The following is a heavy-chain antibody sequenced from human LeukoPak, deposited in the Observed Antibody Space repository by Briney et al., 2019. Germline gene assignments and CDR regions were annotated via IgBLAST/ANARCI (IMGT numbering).Heavy chain of an antibody. CDR2: ISGSGGST. D-gene: IGHD1-26*01. CDR3: AKGYSVGATNLNFDY. V-gene: IGHV3-23*01. Sequence: GGSLRLSCAASGFTFSSHAMSWVRQAPGKGLEWVSAISGSGGSTYYADSVKGRFTISRDNSKNTLDLQMNSLRAEDTAVYYCAKGYSVGATNLNFDYWGQGTLVTVSS. J-gene: IGHJ4*02. CDR1: GFTFSSHA.